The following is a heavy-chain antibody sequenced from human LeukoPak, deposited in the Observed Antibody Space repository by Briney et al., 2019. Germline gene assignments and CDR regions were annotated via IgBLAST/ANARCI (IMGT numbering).Heavy chain of an antibody. V-gene: IGHV3-21*01. Sequence: GGSLRVSCAASGFTFSSYTMNWVRQAPGKGLEWVSSITTRSTYTYYADSVKGRFTISRDNAKNLLYLQMNSLRAEDTAVYYCARDPIAAAASGGDYWGLGTLVTVSS. J-gene: IGHJ4*02. D-gene: IGHD6-13*01. CDR1: GFTFSSYT. CDR2: ITTRSTYT. CDR3: ARDPIAAAASGGDY.